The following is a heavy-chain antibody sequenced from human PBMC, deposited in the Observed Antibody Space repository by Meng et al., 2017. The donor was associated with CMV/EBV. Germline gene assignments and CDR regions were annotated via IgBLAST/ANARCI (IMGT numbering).Heavy chain of an antibody. CDR1: GFTFSDYY. J-gene: IGHJ3*02. CDR2: ISSSGSTI. Sequence: GESLKISCAASGFTFSDYYMSWIRQAPGKGLEWVSYISSSGSTIYYADSVKGRFTISRDNAKNSLYLQMNSLRAEDTAVYYCARALRFLESYDAFDIWGQGTMVTVSS. V-gene: IGHV3-11*04. CDR3: ARALRFLESYDAFDI. D-gene: IGHD3-3*01.